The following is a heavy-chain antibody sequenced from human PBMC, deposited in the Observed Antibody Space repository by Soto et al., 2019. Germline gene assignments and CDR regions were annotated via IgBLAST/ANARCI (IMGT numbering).Heavy chain of an antibody. CDR2: IYYSGST. CDR1: GGSISSGGYY. Sequence: PSETLSLTCTVSGGSISSGGYYWSWIRQPPGKGLEWIGYIYYSGSTYYNPSLKSRVTISVDTSKNQFSLKLSSVTAADTAVYYCARDHYDFWSGSGMDVWGQGTTVTVSS. V-gene: IGHV4-30-4*01. J-gene: IGHJ6*02. CDR3: ARDHYDFWSGSGMDV. D-gene: IGHD3-3*01.